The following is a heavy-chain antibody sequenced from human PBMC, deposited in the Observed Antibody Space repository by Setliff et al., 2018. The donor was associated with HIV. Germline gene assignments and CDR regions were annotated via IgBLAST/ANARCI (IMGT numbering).Heavy chain of an antibody. CDR1: GYTFGSYA. Sequence: GASVKVSCKASGYTFGSYAINWVRQAPGQGLEWMGGIIPVYGTPKYAQKMQGRVTITTIESTSTAYMELTSLRSDDTAVYYCARIRGVIADASDIWGQGTMVTVSS. J-gene: IGHJ3*02. D-gene: IGHD3-10*01. V-gene: IGHV1-69*05. CDR2: IIPVYGTP. CDR3: ARIRGVIADASDI.